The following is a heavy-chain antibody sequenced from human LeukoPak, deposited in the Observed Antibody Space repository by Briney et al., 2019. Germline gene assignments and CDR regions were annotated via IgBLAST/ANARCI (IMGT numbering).Heavy chain of an antibody. V-gene: IGHV4-61*02. J-gene: IGHJ6*03. CDR2: IYTSGTT. CDR3: ARGSYSHYDILTGYYKDYYYYYMDI. CDR1: GDSISSGSFY. D-gene: IGHD3-9*01. Sequence: PSETLSLTCSVSGDSISSGSFYWSWIRQPAGRGLEWIGRIYTSGTTNYNPSLKSRVTISVDTSKNQFSLKLSSVTAADTAVYYCARGSYSHYDILTGYYKDYYYYYMDIWGKGTTVTISS.